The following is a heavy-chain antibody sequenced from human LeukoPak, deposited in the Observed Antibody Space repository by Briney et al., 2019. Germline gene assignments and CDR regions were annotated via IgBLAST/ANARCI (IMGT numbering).Heavy chain of an antibody. CDR3: ARVATMVRVPLDALDI. D-gene: IGHD3-10*01. CDR2: ISRSGSTR. V-gene: IGHV3-48*03. Sequence: GGSLRLSCAISGFTFSACELTWVRQAPGKGLEWVSYISRSGSTRYYADSVKGLFTISRDNAKNSLYLQMNSLRAEDTAVYYCARVATMVRVPLDALDIWGQETMVSVSS. J-gene: IGHJ3*02. CDR1: GFTFSACE.